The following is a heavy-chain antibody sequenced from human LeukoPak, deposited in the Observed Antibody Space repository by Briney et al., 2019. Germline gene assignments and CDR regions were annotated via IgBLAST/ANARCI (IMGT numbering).Heavy chain of an antibody. V-gene: IGHV1-69*13. J-gene: IGHJ4*02. D-gene: IGHD3-3*01. CDR2: IIPISSTR. CDR1: GGTFSSHA. CDR3: ARPRTYYDSWSGYPPFDY. Sequence: ASVKVSCKASGGTFSSHAINWVRQAPGQGLEWMGGIIPISSTRKYAQKFLGRVTITADESTSTVFMELSSLRSEDTAVYYCARPRTYYDSWSGYPPFDYWGQGTLVTVSS.